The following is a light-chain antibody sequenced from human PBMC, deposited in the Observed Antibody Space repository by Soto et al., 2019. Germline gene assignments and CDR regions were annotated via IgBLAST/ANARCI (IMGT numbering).Light chain of an antibody. CDR2: YDD. V-gene: IGLV1-36*01. CDR3: AAWDDSLNGVV. CDR1: SSNIGNNA. Sequence: QSVLTQPPSVSEAPRQRVTISCSGSSSNIGNNAVNWYQQLPGKAPKLLIYYDDLLPSGVSDRFSGSKSGNSASLAISGLQSEDEADYYGAAWDDSLNGVVFGGGTKLTVL. J-gene: IGLJ2*01.